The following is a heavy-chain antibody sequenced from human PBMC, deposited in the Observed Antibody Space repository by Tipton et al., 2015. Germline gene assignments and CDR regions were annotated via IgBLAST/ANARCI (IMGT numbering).Heavy chain of an antibody. D-gene: IGHD3-22*01. CDR2: IWYDGSNK. CDR3: VKDGYYYDSGGYSPLDY. V-gene: IGHV3-33*06. J-gene: IGHJ4*02. CDR1: GFTLSRYG. Sequence: RSLRLSCAASGFTLSRYGMHWVRQAPGKGLEWVAGIWYDGSNKYYVDSVKGRFTISRDNSKNTLYLQMNSLRAEDTAVYYCVKDGYYYDSGGYSPLDYWGQGTLVTVSS.